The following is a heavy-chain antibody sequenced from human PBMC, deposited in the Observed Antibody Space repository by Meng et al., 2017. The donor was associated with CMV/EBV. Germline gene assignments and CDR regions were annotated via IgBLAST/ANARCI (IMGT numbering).Heavy chain of an antibody. J-gene: IGHJ4*02. Sequence: SVKVSCKASGGTFSSYAISWVRQAPGQGLEWMGGIIPIFGTANYAQKFQGRVTITTDESTSTAYMELSSLRSEDTAGYYCTKLSDSYFDNWGQGTLVTVSS. V-gene: IGHV1-69*05. CDR2: IIPIFGTA. CDR3: TKLSDSYFDN. CDR1: GGTFSSYA. D-gene: IGHD2-15*01.